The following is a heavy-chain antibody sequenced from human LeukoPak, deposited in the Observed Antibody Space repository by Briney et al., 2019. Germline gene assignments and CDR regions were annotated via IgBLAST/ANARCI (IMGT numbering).Heavy chain of an antibody. CDR1: GDSISSGSYY. Sequence: KPSQTLSLTCTVSGDSISSGSYYWRWIRQPGGKGLEWIGRIYTSGSTNYNPSRKSRVTISVDTSKTHFSLKLSSVTAADTAVYYCARAVIRDGYNRNWGQGTLVTVSS. CDR2: IYTSGST. V-gene: IGHV4-61*02. J-gene: IGHJ4*02. D-gene: IGHD5-24*01. CDR3: ARAVIRDGYNRN.